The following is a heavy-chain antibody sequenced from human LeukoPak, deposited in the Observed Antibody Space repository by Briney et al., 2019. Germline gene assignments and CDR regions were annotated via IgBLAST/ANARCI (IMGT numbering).Heavy chain of an antibody. D-gene: IGHD5-12*01. CDR3: ARHKHSGYERVFDY. V-gene: IGHV4-59*08. Sequence: SETLSLTCIVSGGSISGYFWIWIRQPPGKGPEWIGYIYYSGSTNYNPSLKSRVTISLDTSKNQFSLNLDSVTAADTAVYYCARHKHSGYERVFDYWGQGTLVTVSS. CDR1: GGSISGYF. CDR2: IYYSGST. J-gene: IGHJ4*02.